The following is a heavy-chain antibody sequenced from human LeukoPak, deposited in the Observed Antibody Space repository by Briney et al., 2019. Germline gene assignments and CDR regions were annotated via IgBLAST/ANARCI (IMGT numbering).Heavy chain of an antibody. V-gene: IGHV1-69*13. Sequence: SVKVSCKASGGTFSSYAISWVRQAPGQGLEWMGGIIPIFGTANYAQKFQGRVPIAADESTSTPYMELSSLKSEDTAVYYCARAYCGGDCYSDPDPLFDYWGQGTLVTVSS. CDR3: ARAYCGGDCYSDPDPLFDY. D-gene: IGHD2-21*01. CDR1: GGTFSSYA. CDR2: IIPIFGTA. J-gene: IGHJ4*02.